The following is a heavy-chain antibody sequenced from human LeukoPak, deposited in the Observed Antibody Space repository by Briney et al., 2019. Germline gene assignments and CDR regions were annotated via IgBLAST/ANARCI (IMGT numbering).Heavy chain of an antibody. CDR3: ARGRYGDHVRKFAGMGV. J-gene: IGHJ6*02. V-gene: IGHV3-53*01. D-gene: IGHD4-17*01. Sequence: GGSLRLSCAASGFTVSSNYMIWVRQAPGKGLEWVSVIYNGDSTYYADSVRGRSTISRDNSKNTLYLQMNSLRAEDTAVYYCARGRYGDHVRKFAGMGVWGRGTTATVSS. CDR2: IYNGDST. CDR1: GFTVSSNY.